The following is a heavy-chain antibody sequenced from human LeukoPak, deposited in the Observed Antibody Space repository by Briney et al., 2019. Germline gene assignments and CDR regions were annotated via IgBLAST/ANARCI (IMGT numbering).Heavy chain of an antibody. D-gene: IGHD3-16*02. Sequence: GASPRLSCAASGFTFSSYAMTWVRQAPGKGLEWLSAISGTGGSTFYADSVKGRFTISRNNSKDTLYLQMNSLRAEDTAVYYCAKPLYPNYDYVWGSYRSPFDYWGQGILVTVSS. CDR3: AKPLYPNYDYVWGSYRSPFDY. CDR1: GFTFSSYA. V-gene: IGHV3-23*01. J-gene: IGHJ4*02. CDR2: ISGTGGST.